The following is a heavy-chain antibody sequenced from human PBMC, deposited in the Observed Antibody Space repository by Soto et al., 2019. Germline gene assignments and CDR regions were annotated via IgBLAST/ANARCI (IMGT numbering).Heavy chain of an antibody. Sequence: SETLSLTCTVSGGSISSYYWSWIRQTAGKGLEWLAYIYHSGSTNYNPSLKGRFTISRDNAKNSLYLQMNSLRAEDTAVYYCAREERWLQLDYWGQGALVTVSS. CDR3: AREERWLQLDY. D-gene: IGHD5-12*01. CDR2: IYHSGST. CDR1: GGSISSYY. J-gene: IGHJ4*02. V-gene: IGHV4-59*12.